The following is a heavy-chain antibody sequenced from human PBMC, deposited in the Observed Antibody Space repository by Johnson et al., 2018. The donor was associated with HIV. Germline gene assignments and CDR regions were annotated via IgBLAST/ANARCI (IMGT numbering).Heavy chain of an antibody. J-gene: IGHJ3*02. Sequence: YVSGITNGGSTYSADSVKGRFTISRDNSRNTLYLQMGSLRPEDMAVYYCARASALDIWGQGTMVTVSS. CDR2: ITNGGST. CDR3: ARASALDI. V-gene: IGHV3-64*02.